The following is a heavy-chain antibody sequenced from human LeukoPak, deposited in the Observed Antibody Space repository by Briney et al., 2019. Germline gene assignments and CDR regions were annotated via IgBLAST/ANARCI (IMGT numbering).Heavy chain of an antibody. CDR2: MSPNSGNT. J-gene: IGHJ6*03. Sequence: ASVKVSCKASGYTFISYDINWVRQVTGQGLEWMGWMSPNSGNTGYAQKFQGRVTITRNTSISTAFMELSSLRSEDTAVYYCARRAVGNSYYYSMDVWGKGTTVTVSS. CDR1: GYTFISYD. CDR3: ARRAVGNSYYYSMDV. D-gene: IGHD6-19*01. V-gene: IGHV1-8*03.